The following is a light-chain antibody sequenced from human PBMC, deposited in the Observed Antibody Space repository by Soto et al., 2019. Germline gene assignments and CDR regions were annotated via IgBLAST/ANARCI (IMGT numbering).Light chain of an antibody. V-gene: IGKV1-39*01. Sequence: DVQVTQSPSSLSASVGDRVTITCRASQSINIYLNWYQQKPGQAPKLLIYAASSLQSAVTSRFSGSGSGTDFTLAISSLQPENFGTYYCQQSYSTPITFGQGTRREIK. CDR1: QSINIY. CDR2: AAS. J-gene: IGKJ5*01. CDR3: QQSYSTPIT.